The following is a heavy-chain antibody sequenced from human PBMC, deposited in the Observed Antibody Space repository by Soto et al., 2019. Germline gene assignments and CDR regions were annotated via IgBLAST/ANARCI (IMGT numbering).Heavy chain of an antibody. D-gene: IGHD4-17*01. CDR3: ARGPNYGDYFDY. J-gene: IGHJ4*02. CDR2: MNPNSGNT. V-gene: IGHV1-8*01. Sequence: ASVKVSCKASGYTFTSYDINWVRQATGQGLEWMGWMNPNSGNTGYAQKFQGRVTMTRNTSISTAYMELSSLRSEDTAVYYCARGPNYGDYFDYWGQGTLVTVSS. CDR1: GYTFTSYD.